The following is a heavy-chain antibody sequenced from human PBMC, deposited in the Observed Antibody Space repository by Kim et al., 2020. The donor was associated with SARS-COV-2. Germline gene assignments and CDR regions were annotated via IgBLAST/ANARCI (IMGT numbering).Heavy chain of an antibody. J-gene: IGHJ4*02. V-gene: IGHV1-69*01. CDR3: ARVEGYSGSYYPWAY. D-gene: IGHD1-26*01. Sequence: QKFQGRVTIIADESTSTAYMELSSLRSEDTAVYYCARVEGYSGSYYPWAYWGQGTLVTVSS.